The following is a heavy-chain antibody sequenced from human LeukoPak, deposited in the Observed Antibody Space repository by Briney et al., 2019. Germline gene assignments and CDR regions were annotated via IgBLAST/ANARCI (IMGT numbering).Heavy chain of an antibody. CDR3: AKAMWSRYYYYYMDV. J-gene: IGHJ6*03. V-gene: IGHV3-30*18. D-gene: IGHD2-21*01. CDR2: ISYDGSNK. Sequence: PGRSLRLSCAASGFTFSSYGMHWVRQAPGKGLEWVAVISYDGSNKYYADSVKGRFTISRDNSKNALYLQMNSLRAEDTAVYYCAKAMWSRYYYYYMDVWGKGTTVTVSS. CDR1: GFTFSSYG.